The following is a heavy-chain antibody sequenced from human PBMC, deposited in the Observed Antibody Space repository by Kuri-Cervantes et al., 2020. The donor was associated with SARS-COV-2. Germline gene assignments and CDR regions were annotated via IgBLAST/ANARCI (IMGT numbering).Heavy chain of an antibody. Sequence: ASVKVSCKASGYTFTSYDINWVRQATGQGLEWMGWMNPNSGNTGYAQKFQGRVTMTRNTSISTTYMELSSLRSEDTAVYYCAGRFYGSSWYNYYYYGMDVWGQGTTVTVSS. D-gene: IGHD6-13*01. CDR2: MNPNSGNT. V-gene: IGHV1-8*01. CDR1: GYTFTSYD. J-gene: IGHJ6*02. CDR3: AGRFYGSSWYNYYYYGMDV.